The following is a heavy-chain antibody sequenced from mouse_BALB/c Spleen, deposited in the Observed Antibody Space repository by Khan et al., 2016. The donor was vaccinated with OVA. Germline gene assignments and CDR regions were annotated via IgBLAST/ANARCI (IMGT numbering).Heavy chain of an antibody. Sequence: EVKLLESGPGLVKPSQSLSLTCTVTGYSITSDYAWNWIRQFPGNKLEWMGYISYSGSTSYNPSLKSRISITRDTSKNQFFLQLNSVTTEDTATYYGARSLIYYYGSSPYWGQGTLVTVSA. J-gene: IGHJ3*01. CDR2: ISYSGST. V-gene: IGHV3-2*02. CDR3: ARSLIYYYGSSPY. D-gene: IGHD1-1*01. CDR1: GYSITSDYA.